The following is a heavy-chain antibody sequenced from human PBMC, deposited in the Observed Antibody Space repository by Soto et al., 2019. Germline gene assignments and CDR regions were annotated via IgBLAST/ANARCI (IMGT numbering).Heavy chain of an antibody. J-gene: IGHJ4*02. D-gene: IGHD1-26*01. CDR1: GFTYCNYG. CDR2: ILEIAGNR. CDR3: AKKSGAGASVYFDY. V-gene: IGHV3-23*01. Sequence: PGEPLRLSCATSGFTYCNYGISWVRQAPSKGCEWRSAILEIAGNRYNADSVKGRRTIYRDNSKNTLFLQINNLRPGDRAIYYCAKKSGAGASVYFDYWVQGSLVT.